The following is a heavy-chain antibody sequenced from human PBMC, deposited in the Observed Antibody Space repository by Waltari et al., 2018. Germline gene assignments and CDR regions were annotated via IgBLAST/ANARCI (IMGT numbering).Heavy chain of an antibody. CDR1: GGSISGYS. D-gene: IGHD6-13*01. Sequence: QVQLQESGPGLVKPSETLSLTCTVSGGSISGYSWSWIRQPAGKGLEWIGRVYTSGSTYYNPALKRRGTRSVDTSKSRFCLKRGSVTAADTGVYYCAREGQQLVSFDDWDQGTLVTVSS. V-gene: IGHV4-4*07. CDR3: AREGQQLVSFDD. CDR2: VYTSGST. J-gene: IGHJ4*02.